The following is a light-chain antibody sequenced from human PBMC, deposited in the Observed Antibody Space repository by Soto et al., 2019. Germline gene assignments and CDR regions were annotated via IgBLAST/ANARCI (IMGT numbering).Light chain of an antibody. J-gene: IGKJ1*01. V-gene: IGKV3D-15*01. CDR2: GAS. CDR1: QSVISN. CDR3: QQYNKWPLT. Sequence: IVMTQSPVTLSVSPGERATLSCRASQSVISNLAWYQHKPGQAPRLLIYGASIRATGIPARFSGSGSGTDFTLTISRLEPEDFAVYYCQQYNKWPLTFGQGTKVDIK.